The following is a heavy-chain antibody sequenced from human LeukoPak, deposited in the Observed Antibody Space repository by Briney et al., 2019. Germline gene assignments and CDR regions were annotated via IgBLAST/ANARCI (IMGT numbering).Heavy chain of an antibody. Sequence: GGSLRLSCAASGFTFRSHWMSWVRQPPGDELEWVASMKQEGSEKYYVDSVRGRFTVSRDNAKNSLYLQMNSLRAEDTAVYYCARLMGYRTIYDSWGQGTLVTVSS. CDR3: ARLMGYRTIYDS. CDR1: GFTFRSHW. V-gene: IGHV3-7*01. J-gene: IGHJ4*02. CDR2: MKQEGSEK. D-gene: IGHD2-8*01.